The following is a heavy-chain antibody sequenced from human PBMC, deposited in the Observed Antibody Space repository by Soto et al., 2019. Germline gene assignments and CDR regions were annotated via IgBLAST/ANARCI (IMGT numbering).Heavy chain of an antibody. D-gene: IGHD3-10*01. CDR2: IIPIFGTA. CDR3: AREGASVLLWFGESPLDY. CDR1: GGTFSSYA. V-gene: IGHV1-69*06. Sequence: QVQLVQSGAEVKKPGSSVKVSCKASGGTFSSYAISWVRQAPGQGLEWMGGIIPIFGTANYAQKFQGRVTITADKSTSTAYMELSSLRSEDTAAYYCAREGASVLLWFGESPLDYCGQGTLVTVSS. J-gene: IGHJ4*02.